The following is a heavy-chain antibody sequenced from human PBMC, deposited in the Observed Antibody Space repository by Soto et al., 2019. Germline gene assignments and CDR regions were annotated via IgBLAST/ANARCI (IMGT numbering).Heavy chain of an antibody. J-gene: IGHJ4*02. CDR3: ARDYGGHSRGLEY. CDR2: LNPGNGNT. Sequence: QVQLVQSGAEVRKPGASVTISCRASGYDFLYYTMHWVRQAPGQGLEWMGWLNPGNGNTRSSQRLKGRVTITSDTSTKTAYMELSSLKSEDTAVYFCARDYGGHSRGLEYWGQGTLVTVS. CDR1: GYDFLYYT. V-gene: IGHV1-3*01. D-gene: IGHD2-21*02.